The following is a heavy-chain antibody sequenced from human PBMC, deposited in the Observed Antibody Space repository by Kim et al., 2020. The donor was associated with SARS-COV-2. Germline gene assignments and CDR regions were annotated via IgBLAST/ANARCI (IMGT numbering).Heavy chain of an antibody. J-gene: IGHJ4*02. D-gene: IGHD6-13*01. V-gene: IGHV3-23*01. Sequence: AESVKGRFTISRDKSKNTLYLQINSLRAEDTAVYYCAKEGIAAGQFDYWGQGTLVTVSS. CDR3: AKEGIAAGQFDY.